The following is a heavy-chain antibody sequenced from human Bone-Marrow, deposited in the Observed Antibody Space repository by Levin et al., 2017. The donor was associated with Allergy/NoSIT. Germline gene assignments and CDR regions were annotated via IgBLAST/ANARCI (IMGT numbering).Heavy chain of an antibody. CDR1: GFSFSHYG. Sequence: PTGGSLRLSCAASGFSFSHYGMHWVRQAPGKGLEWVAAIQNDGSRKYYVDSVKGQFTISRDDSKGTLYLQMDSLRAEDTAVYYCARDSCLTPSCYDYWGQGTLVTVSP. J-gene: IGHJ4*02. V-gene: IGHV3-33*01. CDR3: ARDSCLTPSCYDY. D-gene: IGHD2-2*01. CDR2: IQNDGSRK.